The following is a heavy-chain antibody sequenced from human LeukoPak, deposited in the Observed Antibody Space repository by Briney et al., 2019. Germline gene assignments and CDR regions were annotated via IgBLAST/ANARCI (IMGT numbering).Heavy chain of an antibody. CDR2: ISGSSGST. CDR1: GFTFSISA. Sequence: PGGSLRLSCAASGFTFSISAMSWVRQAPGKGLGWVSTISGSSGSTYYADSVKGRLTISRDNSKNTLYLQMNSLRAEDTAVYYCAKARLVVSSPSDAFDIWGQGTMVTASS. CDR3: AKARLVVSSPSDAFDI. J-gene: IGHJ3*02. V-gene: IGHV3-23*01. D-gene: IGHD3-22*01.